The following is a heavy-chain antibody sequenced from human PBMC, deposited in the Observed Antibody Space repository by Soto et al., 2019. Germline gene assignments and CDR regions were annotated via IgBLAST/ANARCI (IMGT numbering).Heavy chain of an antibody. CDR2: VRGGGNNT. CDR3: AKGLYCTNISCYRDWFDP. CDR1: GFTFSTYA. Sequence: GGSLRLSCAASGFTFSTYAMNWVRQAPGRGLEWVSAVRGGGNNTFYPDSVKGRFTIARDNSKNTRYLKMNSLRAEDTAVYYCAKGLYCTNISCYRDWFDPWGQGTLVTVSS. V-gene: IGHV3-23*01. D-gene: IGHD2-2*02. J-gene: IGHJ5*02.